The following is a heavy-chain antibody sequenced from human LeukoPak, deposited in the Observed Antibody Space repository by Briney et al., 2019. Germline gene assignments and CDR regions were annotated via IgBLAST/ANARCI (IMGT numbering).Heavy chain of an antibody. CDR1: GFTFSDYS. CDR2: ISLSGSAI. Sequence: GGSLRLSCAASGFTFSDYSMSWVRQAPGKGLEWISYISLSGSAIYYADSVKGRFTISRDNSKNTLYLQMNSLRAEDTAVYYCASTRSYCSSTSCYSYMDVWGKGTTVTISS. V-gene: IGHV3-48*01. CDR3: ASTRSYCSSTSCYSYMDV. J-gene: IGHJ6*03. D-gene: IGHD2-2*02.